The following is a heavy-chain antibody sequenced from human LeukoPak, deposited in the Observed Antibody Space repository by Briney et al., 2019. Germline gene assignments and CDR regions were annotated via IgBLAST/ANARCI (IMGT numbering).Heavy chain of an antibody. CDR2: IYHSGSN. CDR3: ARDENGYVWGSFRA. V-gene: IGHV4-4*02. J-gene: IGHJ5*02. Sequence: SETLSLTCAVSGGSISSSNWWSWVRQPPGKGLEWIGEIYHSGSNYYNPSLESRVTMSLDTSKNQFSLKLSSVTAADTAVYYCARDENGYVWGSFRAWGQGTLVTVSS. CDR1: GGSISSSNW. D-gene: IGHD3-16*02.